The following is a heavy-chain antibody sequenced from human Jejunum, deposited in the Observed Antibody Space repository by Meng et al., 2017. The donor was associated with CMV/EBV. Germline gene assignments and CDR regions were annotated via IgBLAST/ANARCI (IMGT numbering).Heavy chain of an antibody. V-gene: IGHV7-4-1*02. CDR2: VNTNTGNP. CDR3: AREATWGSYPFDY. CDR1: GYTFTTYP. Sequence: ASGYTFTTYPVNWVRQAPGQGLEWLGWVNTNTGNPTYGQDFKGRFVFSLDTSVSTAYLQISSLEPDDTAIYYCAREATWGSYPFDYWGQGTLVTVSS. D-gene: IGHD3-16*01. J-gene: IGHJ4*02.